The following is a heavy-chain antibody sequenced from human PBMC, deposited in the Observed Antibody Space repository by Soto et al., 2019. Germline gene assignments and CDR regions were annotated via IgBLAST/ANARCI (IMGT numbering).Heavy chain of an antibody. CDR2: INSDGSST. J-gene: IGHJ4*02. CDR3: ARSDMITFGGVIVHFDY. Sequence: EVQLVESGGGLVQPGGSLRLSCAASGFTFSSYWMHWVRQAPGKGLVWVSRINSDGSSTSYADSVKGRFTISRDNAKNTLYLQMNSLRAEDTAVYYCARSDMITFGGVIVHFDYWGQGTLVTVSS. V-gene: IGHV3-74*01. CDR1: GFTFSSYW. D-gene: IGHD3-16*02.